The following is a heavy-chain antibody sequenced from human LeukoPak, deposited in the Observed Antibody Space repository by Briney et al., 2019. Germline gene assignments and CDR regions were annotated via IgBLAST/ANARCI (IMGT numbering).Heavy chain of an antibody. CDR1: GGSISSYY. V-gene: IGHV4-59*01. Sequence: SETLSLTCTVSGGSISSYYWSWIRQPPGKGLEWIGYIYYTGSTNYNPSLKSRVTISVDTSKNQFSLKLSSVTAANTAVYYCARAFSSGWYPYSIGGLWFDYWGQGTLVTVSS. D-gene: IGHD6-19*01. CDR2: IYYTGST. CDR3: ARAFSSGWYPYSIGGLWFDY. J-gene: IGHJ4*02.